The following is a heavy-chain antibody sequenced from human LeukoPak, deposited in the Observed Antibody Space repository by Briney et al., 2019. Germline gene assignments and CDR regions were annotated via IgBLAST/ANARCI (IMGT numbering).Heavy chain of an antibody. CDR2: IYTSGST. V-gene: IGHV4-4*07. D-gene: IGHD3-9*01. Sequence: SETLSLTCTVSGGSISSYYWRWVRQPAGKGLEWIGRIYTSGSTNYNPSLKSRVTMSVDTSKNQFSLKLSSVTAADTAVYYCARGLKTVLRYVDWLHNWAFDYWGQGTLVTVSS. CDR1: GGSISSYY. J-gene: IGHJ4*02. CDR3: ARGLKTVLRYVDWLHNWAFDY.